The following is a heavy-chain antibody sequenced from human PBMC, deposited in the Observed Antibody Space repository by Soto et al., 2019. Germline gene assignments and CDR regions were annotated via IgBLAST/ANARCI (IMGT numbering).Heavy chain of an antibody. V-gene: IGHV4-30-4*01. CDR1: SGSISSADYY. CDR2: NYYTGSA. D-gene: IGHD1-26*01. J-gene: IGHJ5*02. Sequence: VQLQESGPGLVKPSQTLSLTCTVSSGSISSADYYWSWIRQPPGKGLERIGYNYYTGSAYYNPSLKSRVTMSVDTSKNQFSLKVNAVTAADTAVYYCASGGSSNWFDPWGQGTLVTVSS. CDR3: ASGGSSNWFDP.